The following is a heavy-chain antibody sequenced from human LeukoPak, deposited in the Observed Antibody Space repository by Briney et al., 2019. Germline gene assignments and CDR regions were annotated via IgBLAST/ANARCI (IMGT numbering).Heavy chain of an antibody. CDR1: GGFFSGYY. V-gene: IGHV4-34*01. J-gene: IGHJ4*02. CDR2: INHSGST. D-gene: IGHD6-13*01. CDR3: ARVGLLLYSSSWYRNQYYFDY. Sequence: SETLSLTCAVYGGFFSGYYWSWIRQPPGKGLEWIGEINHSGSTNYNPSLKSRVTISVDTSKNQFSLKLSSVTAADTAVYYCARVGLLLYSSSWYRNQYYFDYWGQGTLVTVSS.